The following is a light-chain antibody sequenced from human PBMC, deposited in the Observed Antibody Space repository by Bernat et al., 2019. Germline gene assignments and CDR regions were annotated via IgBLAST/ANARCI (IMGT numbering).Light chain of an antibody. V-gene: IGLV2-8*01. CDR1: SIDVGSYNY. Sequence: QSALTQPASVSGSPGQSITISCTGTSIDVGSYNYVSWYQQHPGKAPKLMIYEVSKRPSGVPDRFSGSKSGNTASLTVAGLQAEDEADYYCSSYAGSNNLRVFGTGTKVTVL. CDR3: SSYAGSNNLRV. J-gene: IGLJ1*01. CDR2: EVS.